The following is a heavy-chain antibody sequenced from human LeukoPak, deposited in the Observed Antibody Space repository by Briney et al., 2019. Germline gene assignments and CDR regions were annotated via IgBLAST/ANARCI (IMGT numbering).Heavy chain of an antibody. CDR2: ISTSSSYI. CDR3: ARTQSGDLPYTIVGVVNGH. CDR1: GFSFSSYS. V-gene: IGHV3-21*01. J-gene: IGHJ4*02. Sequence: GGSLRLSCAASGFSFSSYSMNWVRQAPGKGLEWVSSISTSSSYIYYADSVNGRFTISRDNAKNSLYLQMNSLRAEDTAVYYCARTQSGDLPYTIVGVVNGHWGQGTLVTVSS. D-gene: IGHD3-3*01.